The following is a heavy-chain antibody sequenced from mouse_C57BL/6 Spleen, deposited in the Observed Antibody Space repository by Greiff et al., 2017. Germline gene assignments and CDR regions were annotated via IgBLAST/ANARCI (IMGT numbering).Heavy chain of an antibody. J-gene: IGHJ1*03. V-gene: IGHV1-53*01. CDR2: INPSNGGT. Sequence: VQLQQPGTELVKPGASVKLSCKASGYTFTSYWMHWVKQRPGQGLEWIGNINPSNGGTNYNEKFKSKATLTVDKSSSTAYMRLSSLTSEDSAVYYCARWGTTVVAHWYFDVWGTGTTVTVSS. D-gene: IGHD1-1*01. CDR3: ARWGTTVVAHWYFDV. CDR1: GYTFTSYW.